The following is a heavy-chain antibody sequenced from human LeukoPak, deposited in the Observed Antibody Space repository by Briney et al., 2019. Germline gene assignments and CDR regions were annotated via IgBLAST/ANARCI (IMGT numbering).Heavy chain of an antibody. J-gene: IGHJ6*03. CDR3: ARQISDYYYYYMDV. V-gene: IGHV4-39*01. CDR1: GGSISTSAFY. CDR2: IYDSGNE. Sequence: SETLSLTCTVSGGSISTSAFYLGWIRQPPGKGLEWIGSIYDSGNEFYNPSLKSRVTISADTSKNQFSLKLNSVTAADTAMYYCARQISDYYYYYMDVWGEGITVTVSS. D-gene: IGHD2/OR15-2a*01.